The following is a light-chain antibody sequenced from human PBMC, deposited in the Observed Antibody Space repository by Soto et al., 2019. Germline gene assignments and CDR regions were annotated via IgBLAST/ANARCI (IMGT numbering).Light chain of an antibody. CDR2: GAS. CDR1: QSVGSY. CDR3: QQYDSWPPSYS. Sequence: EIVMTQSPATLSVSLGDRATLSCRASQSVGSYLAWYQQKPGQAPRLLIYGASTSATGIPTRFSGSGSETDFTLTISSLQSEAFAVYYCQQYDSWPPSYSFGQGTKLEIK. J-gene: IGKJ2*01. V-gene: IGKV3-15*01.